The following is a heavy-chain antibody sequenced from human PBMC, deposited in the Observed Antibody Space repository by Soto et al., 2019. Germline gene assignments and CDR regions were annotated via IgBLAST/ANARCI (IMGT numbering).Heavy chain of an antibody. CDR2: IDPSDSYP. V-gene: IGHV5-10-1*01. CDR1: GYSFTSYW. CDR3: ARRLIAAAYSYYYGMDA. J-gene: IGHJ6*04. D-gene: IGHD6-13*01. Sequence: PGESLKISCKGSGYSFTSYWISWVRQMPGKGLEWMGRIDPSDSYPNYSPSFQGHVTNAADKSISTAYLQWRSLKASDTATYYCARRLIAAAYSYYYGMDAWGEGTRVTVSS.